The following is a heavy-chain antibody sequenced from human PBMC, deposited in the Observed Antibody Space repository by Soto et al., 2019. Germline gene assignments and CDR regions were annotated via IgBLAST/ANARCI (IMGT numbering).Heavy chain of an antibody. CDR2: IFYNGLT. D-gene: IGHD1-1*01. CDR3: ARLVTGTHYYFDF. CDR1: GGSISSISHS. V-gene: IGHV4-39*02. Sequence: SETLSLTCTVSGGSISSISHSWGWIRQSPGQGLEWIGNIFYNGLTYYNPSLKSPVTISADTSKNHFSLKLRSVTVADTAVYSCARLVTGTHYYFDFWGQGSLVTVSS. J-gene: IGHJ4*02.